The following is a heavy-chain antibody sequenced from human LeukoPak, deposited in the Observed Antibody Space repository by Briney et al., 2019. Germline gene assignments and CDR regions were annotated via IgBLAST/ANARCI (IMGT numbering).Heavy chain of an antibody. D-gene: IGHD2-8*01. Sequence: GGSLRLSCAASGFTFNNYVMHWVRQAPGKGLEWVANIKQDGSEKYYVDSVKGRFTISRDNGKNSLYLQMNSLRAEDTTVYYCARRGGEMLFDYWGQGTLVTVSS. J-gene: IGHJ4*02. CDR2: IKQDGSEK. CDR3: ARRGGEMLFDY. V-gene: IGHV3-7*01. CDR1: GFTFNNYV.